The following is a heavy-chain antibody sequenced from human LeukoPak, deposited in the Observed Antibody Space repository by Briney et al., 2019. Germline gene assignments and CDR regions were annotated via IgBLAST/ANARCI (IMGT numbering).Heavy chain of an antibody. CDR2: IYYSGST. V-gene: IGHV4-61*01. CDR1: GGSVSSGSHY. D-gene: IGHD3-16*02. CDR3: ARVPRDYVWGSYRPDAFDI. Sequence: PSETLSLTCTVSGGSVSSGSHYWSWIRQPPGKGLEWIGYIYYSGSTNYNPSLKSRVTISVDTSKNQFSLKLSSVTAADTAVYYCARVPRDYVWGSYRPDAFDIWGQGTMVTVSS. J-gene: IGHJ3*02.